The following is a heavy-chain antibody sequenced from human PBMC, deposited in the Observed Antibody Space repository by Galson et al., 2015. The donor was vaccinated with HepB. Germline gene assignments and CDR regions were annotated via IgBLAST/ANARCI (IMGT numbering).Heavy chain of an antibody. J-gene: IGHJ6*02. D-gene: IGHD2-21*02. Sequence: SVKVSCKASGYTFTGYYMHWVRQAPGQGLEWMGWINPNSGGTNYAQKFQGWVTMTRDTSISTAYMELSRLRSDDTAVYYCARAPMTSSYYYGMDVWGQGTTVTVSS. CDR1: GYTFTGYY. V-gene: IGHV1-2*04. CDR3: ARAPMTSSYYYGMDV. CDR2: INPNSGGT.